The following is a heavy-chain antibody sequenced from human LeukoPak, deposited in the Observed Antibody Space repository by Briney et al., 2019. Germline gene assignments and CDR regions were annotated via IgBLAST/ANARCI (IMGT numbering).Heavy chain of an antibody. CDR1: GFPFTSYS. Sequence: PGGSLRLSCVASGFPFTSYSMNWVRQAPGKGLEWVSYISSSSSTIYYADSVKGRFTISRDNAKNSLYLQMNSLRAEDTAVYYCARADDYVWGSYRYGPFDYWGQGTLVTVSS. D-gene: IGHD3-16*02. V-gene: IGHV3-48*04. CDR3: ARADDYVWGSYRYGPFDY. CDR2: ISSSSSTI. J-gene: IGHJ4*02.